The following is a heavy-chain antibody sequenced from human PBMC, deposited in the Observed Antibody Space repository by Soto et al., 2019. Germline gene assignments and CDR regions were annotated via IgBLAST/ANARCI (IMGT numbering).Heavy chain of an antibody. D-gene: IGHD1-7*01. J-gene: IGHJ5*02. Sequence: QVQLVQSGAEVKKPGASVKVSCKASGYTFTSYDINWVRQATGQGLEWMGWMNPNSGNTGYAQKFQGRVTMTRNTSISTAYMELSSLRSEDMAVYYCARRNCNYYVLCWFDPWGQGTLVTVSS. CDR3: ARRNCNYYVLCWFDP. CDR1: GYTFTSYD. CDR2: MNPNSGNT. V-gene: IGHV1-8*01.